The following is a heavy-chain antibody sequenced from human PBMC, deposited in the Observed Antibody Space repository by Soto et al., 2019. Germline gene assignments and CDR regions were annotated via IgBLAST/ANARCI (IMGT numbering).Heavy chain of an antibody. CDR1: GDSVSSNSSA. J-gene: IGHJ5*01. Sequence: SQTLSLTCAISGDSVSSNSSAWNCIRQSPSRGLEWLGRTYYRSKWYNDYAISVKSRITVNPDTSKNQFSLQLNSVTPEDTAVYYCARMVGATADSWGQGTLVTVSS. CDR2: TYYRSKWYN. V-gene: IGHV6-1*01. CDR3: ARMVGATADS. D-gene: IGHD1-26*01.